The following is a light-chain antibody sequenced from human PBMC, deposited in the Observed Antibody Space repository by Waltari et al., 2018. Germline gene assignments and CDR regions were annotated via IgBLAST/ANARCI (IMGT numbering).Light chain of an antibody. CDR2: GAS. V-gene: IGKV1-39*01. Sequence: DIQMTQSPSSLSASVGDRVTITCRASQSISSYLHWYQQKPGKAPKLLIFGASNLQSGAPSRFSGTGSGTDFTLTISSLQPEDFATYYCQQTYRAPPWTFGQGTKVEIK. CDR3: QQTYRAPPWT. J-gene: IGKJ1*01. CDR1: QSISSY.